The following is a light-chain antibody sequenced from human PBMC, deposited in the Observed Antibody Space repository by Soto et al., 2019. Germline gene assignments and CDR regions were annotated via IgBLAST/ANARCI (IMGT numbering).Light chain of an antibody. J-gene: IGLJ3*02. Sequence: SALTQPASVSGSPGQSITISCTGTSSDVGAYNYVSWYQQHSGKAPKLIIYEVTNRPSGVSNRFSASKSGNTASLTIFGLQAEDEADYYCSSYTSSSSWVFGGGTQLTVL. CDR3: SSYTSSSSWV. CDR2: EVT. V-gene: IGLV2-14*01. CDR1: SSDVGAYNY.